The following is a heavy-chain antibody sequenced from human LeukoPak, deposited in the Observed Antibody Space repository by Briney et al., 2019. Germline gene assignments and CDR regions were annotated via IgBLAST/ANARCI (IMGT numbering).Heavy chain of an antibody. CDR3: ARDASIAVAGTPFRYFDY. D-gene: IGHD6-19*01. V-gene: IGHV1-69*04. CDR1: GATFSSYT. CDR2: IIPILGIA. Sequence: ASVKVSCKASGATFSSYTISWVRQAPGQGLEWMGRIIPILGIANYAQKFQGRVTITADKSTSTAYMELSSLRSEDTAVYYCARDASIAVAGTPFRYFDYWGQGTLVTVSS. J-gene: IGHJ4*02.